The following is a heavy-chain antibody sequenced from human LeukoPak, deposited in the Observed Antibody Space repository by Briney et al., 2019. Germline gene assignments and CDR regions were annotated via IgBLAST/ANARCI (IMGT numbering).Heavy chain of an antibody. CDR2: ITPYNGNT. Sequence: ASVKVSCKASGYTFTNFGISWVRQAPGQGLEWMGWITPYNGNTNYAQKLQGRVTMTTDTSTSTAYMELRSLRSDDTAVYYCARVPCSGGSCPYYYYYYMDVWGKGTTVTISS. J-gene: IGHJ6*03. CDR1: GYTFTNFG. D-gene: IGHD2-15*01. CDR3: ARVPCSGGSCPYYYYYYMDV. V-gene: IGHV1-18*01.